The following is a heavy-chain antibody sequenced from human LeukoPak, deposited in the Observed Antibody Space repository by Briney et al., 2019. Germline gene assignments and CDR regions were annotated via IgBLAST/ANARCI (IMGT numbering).Heavy chain of an antibody. CDR2: IIPIFGTA. V-gene: IGHV1-69*13. CDR3: ARDPGGYSGYDPYYYYGMDV. D-gene: IGHD5-12*01. J-gene: IGHJ6*02. Sequence: SVKVSCKASGGTFSSYAISWVRQAPGQGLEWMGGIIPIFGTANYAQKFQGRVTITADESTSTAYMELSSLRSEDTAVYYCARDPGGYSGYDPYYYYGMDVWGQGTTVTVSS. CDR1: GGTFSSYA.